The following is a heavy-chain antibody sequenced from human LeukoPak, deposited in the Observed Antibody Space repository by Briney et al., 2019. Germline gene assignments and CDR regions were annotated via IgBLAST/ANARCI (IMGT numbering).Heavy chain of an antibody. CDR2: ISRSSRHI. CDR1: GFTFSDVW. D-gene: IGHD6-19*01. J-gene: IGHJ4*02. V-gene: IGHV3-21*01. Sequence: GGSLRLSCAASGFTFSDVWMSWVRQAPGKGLEWVSSISRSSRHIYYADSVRGRFTISRDNAKNSLYLQMDSLRAEDTAVYYCARDGSGWSRDFWGQGTLVTVSS. CDR3: ARDGSGWSRDF.